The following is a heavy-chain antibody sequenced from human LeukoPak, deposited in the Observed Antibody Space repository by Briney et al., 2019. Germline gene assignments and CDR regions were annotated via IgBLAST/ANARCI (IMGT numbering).Heavy chain of an antibody. J-gene: IGHJ5*01. V-gene: IGHV3-30*02. CDR2: IRFDGNNK. D-gene: IGHD3-10*01. Sequence: GGSLRLSCAASGFTFSTYGMHWVRQAPGKGLEWVAFIRFDGNNKYYADSVKGRFTISRDNAKNSLYLQMDSLRAEDTAVYYCAKEGAYPIITYDSWGQGALVTVSS. CDR1: GFTFSTYG. CDR3: AKEGAYPIITYDS.